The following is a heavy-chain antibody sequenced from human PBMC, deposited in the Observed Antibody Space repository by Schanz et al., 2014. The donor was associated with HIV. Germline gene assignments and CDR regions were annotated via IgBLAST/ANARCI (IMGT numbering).Heavy chain of an antibody. CDR3: VRGPGYNMHLDY. Sequence: EVQLVESGGVVVQPGRSLRLSCEASGFTFSSYWMHWVRQVPGKGLVWVSRINSEGSSTTYEYADSVKGRFTISRDNVRNTLYLQMNSLRAEDTGVYYCVRGPGYNMHLDYWGQGTLVTVSS. CDR2: INSEGSST. V-gene: IGHV3-74*03. D-gene: IGHD1-20*01. CDR1: GFTFSSYW. J-gene: IGHJ4*02.